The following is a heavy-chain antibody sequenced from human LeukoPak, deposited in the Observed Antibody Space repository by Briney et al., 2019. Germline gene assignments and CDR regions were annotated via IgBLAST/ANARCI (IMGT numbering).Heavy chain of an antibody. D-gene: IGHD1-1*01. CDR2: IGTAGDT. J-gene: IGHJ4*02. Sequence: PGGSLRLSCAASGFTFSDYDMHWVRQATGKGLEWVSAIGTAGDTYYTGSVKGRFTISRENAKNSLYLQMNSLRAGDTAVYSCARVAKERVGGVHYFDYWGQGTLVTVSS. CDR3: ARVAKERVGGVHYFDY. V-gene: IGHV3-13*01. CDR1: GFTFSDYD.